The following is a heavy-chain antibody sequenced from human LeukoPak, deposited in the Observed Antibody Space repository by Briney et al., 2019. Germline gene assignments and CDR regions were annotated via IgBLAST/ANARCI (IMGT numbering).Heavy chain of an antibody. CDR1: GGSISSGGYS. Sequence: SETLSLTCAVSGGSISSGGYSWSWIRQPPGKGLEWIGYIYHSGSTYYNTSLKSRVTISVDRSKNQFSLKLSSVTAADPAVYYCARVVVVIGRGYGYYFDYWGQGTLVTVSS. V-gene: IGHV4-30-2*01. D-gene: IGHD3-22*01. CDR3: ARVVVVIGRGYGYYFDY. J-gene: IGHJ4*02. CDR2: IYHSGST.